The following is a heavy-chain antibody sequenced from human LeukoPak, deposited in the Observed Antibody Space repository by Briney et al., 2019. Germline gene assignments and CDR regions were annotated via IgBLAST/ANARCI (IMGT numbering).Heavy chain of an antibody. CDR3: ARGPYYNILTGFRGRILGFDY. V-gene: IGHV3-30*02. Sequence: GGSLRLSCAASGFTFSSYGMHWVRQAPGKGLEGVAFIRYDGNNRYYADSVKGRFTISRDNSKNTLYMQMNSLRTEDTAVYYCARGPYYNILTGFRGRILGFDYWGQGTLVTVSS. D-gene: IGHD3-9*01. J-gene: IGHJ4*02. CDR2: IRYDGNNR. CDR1: GFTFSSYG.